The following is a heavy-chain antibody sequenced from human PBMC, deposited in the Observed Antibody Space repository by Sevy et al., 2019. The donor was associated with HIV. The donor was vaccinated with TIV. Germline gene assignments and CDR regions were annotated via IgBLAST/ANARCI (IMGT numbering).Heavy chain of an antibody. CDR1: GITLTPYW. CDR3: SRGLYYYDMRGHQEPGDY. Sequence: GGSLRLSCAASGITLTPYWMHWVRQAPGKGLVWGSRINSDGSSTSYAESVKGRFTISRDNGKNTLYLQMKSLRVEDTAVYFCSRGLYYYDMRGHQEPGDYWGQGVLVTVSS. V-gene: IGHV3-74*01. J-gene: IGHJ4*02. D-gene: IGHD3-22*01. CDR2: INSDGSST.